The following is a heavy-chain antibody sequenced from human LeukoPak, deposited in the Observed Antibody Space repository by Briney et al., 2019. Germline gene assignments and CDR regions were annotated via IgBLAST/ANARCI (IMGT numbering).Heavy chain of an antibody. CDR2: ISSNGDNT. CDR1: GFAFSTYV. J-gene: IGHJ4*02. V-gene: IGHV3-64D*06. Sequence: GGSLRLSCSVSGFAFSTYVMHWVRQAPGKGLEYVSAISSNGDNTYYADSVKGRFTISRDNSKNTLYLQVSSLRADDTAVYYCVRGTGYWGQGTLVTVSS. CDR3: VRGTGY.